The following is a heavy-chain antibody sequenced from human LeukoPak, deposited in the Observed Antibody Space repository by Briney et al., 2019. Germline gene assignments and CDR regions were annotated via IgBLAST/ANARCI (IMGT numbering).Heavy chain of an antibody. CDR2: ISYDGSNK. CDR1: GFTFSSYA. J-gene: IGHJ4*02. Sequence: GGSLRLSCAASGFTFSSYAMHWVRQAPGKGLEWVAVISYDGSNKYYADSVKGRFTISRDNSKNTLYLQMNSLSAEDTAVYYCARAQTRTLGYFDYWGQGTLVTVSS. CDR3: ARAQTRTLGYFDY. D-gene: IGHD2-2*01. V-gene: IGHV3-30*04.